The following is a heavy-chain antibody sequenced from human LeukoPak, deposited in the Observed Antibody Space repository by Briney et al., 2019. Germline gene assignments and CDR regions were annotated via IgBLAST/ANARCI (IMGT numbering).Heavy chain of an antibody. V-gene: IGHV1-2*02. CDR1: GYTFTNYY. Sequence: ASVKVSCKASGYTFTNYYMHWVRQAPGQGLEWMGWINPDSGGTNYAQKFQGRVTMTRDTSISTAYMELSRLRSDDTAVYYCARAGPYYYDSSNAFDIWGQGTMVTVSS. J-gene: IGHJ3*02. CDR3: ARAGPYYYDSSNAFDI. CDR2: INPDSGGT. D-gene: IGHD3-22*01.